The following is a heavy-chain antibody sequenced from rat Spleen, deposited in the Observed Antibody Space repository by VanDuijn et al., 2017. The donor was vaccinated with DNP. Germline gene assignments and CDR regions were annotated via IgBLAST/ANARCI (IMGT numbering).Heavy chain of an antibody. Sequence: QVQLQQSGAELAKPGSSVKISCKASGYTFTSYFISWIKQTTGQGLDYIGYINTGSGHTNHNEKFKGKATLTVDKSSSTAFMQLSSLTPDDSAVYFCARAGMGSLDYWGQGVMVTVSS. J-gene: IGHJ2*01. CDR1: GYTFTSYF. CDR2: INTGSGHT. V-gene: IGHV1-43*01. D-gene: IGHD1-7*01. CDR3: ARAGMGSLDY.